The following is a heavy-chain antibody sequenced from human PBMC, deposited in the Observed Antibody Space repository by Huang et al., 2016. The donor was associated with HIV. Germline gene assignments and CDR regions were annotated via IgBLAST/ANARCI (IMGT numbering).Heavy chain of an antibody. CDR3: ARLPGSITMIRGVITDPY. J-gene: IGHJ4*02. Sequence: QLQLQESGPGLVKPSETLSLTCTVSGGSIRSDNYYWGWSRQPPGKGLEWSGIIHYSGMTYSHPSLKRLVTITVDTSKNHFSLRMRSVTAADTAVYYCARLPGSITMIRGVITDPYWGQGTLVTVSS. CDR1: GGSIRSDNYY. D-gene: IGHD3-10*01. CDR2: IHYSGMT. V-gene: IGHV4-39*02.